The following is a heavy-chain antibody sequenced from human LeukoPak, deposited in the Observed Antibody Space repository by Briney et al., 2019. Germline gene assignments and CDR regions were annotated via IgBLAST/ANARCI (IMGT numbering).Heavy chain of an antibody. CDR3: ARGPRYCSDTSCQKSWGAYYYHAMDV. Sequence: KPSETLSLTCAVYGGSFSDYYWSWIRQPPEKGLEWIGEINHSRSTNYNPSLKSRVTISVDTSKNQFSLKLSSVTAADTAVYFCARGPRYCSDTSCQKSWGAYYYHAMDVWGQGTTVTVS. CDR1: GGSFSDYY. J-gene: IGHJ6*02. CDR2: INHSRST. D-gene: IGHD2-2*01. V-gene: IGHV4-34*01.